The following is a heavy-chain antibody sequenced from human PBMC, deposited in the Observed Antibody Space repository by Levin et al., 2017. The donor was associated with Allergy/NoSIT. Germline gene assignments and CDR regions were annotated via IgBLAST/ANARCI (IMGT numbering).Heavy chain of an antibody. V-gene: IGHV5-10-1*01. J-gene: IGHJ6*03. Sequence: GESLKISCKGSGYSFTSYWISWVRQMPGKGLEWMGRIDPSDSYTNYSPSFQGHVTISADKSISTAYLQWSSLKASDTAMYYCARHPLYCSSTSCYTARRQYYYYMDVWGKGTTVTVSS. CDR2: IDPSDSYT. D-gene: IGHD2-2*02. CDR3: ARHPLYCSSTSCYTARRQYYYYMDV. CDR1: GYSFTSYW.